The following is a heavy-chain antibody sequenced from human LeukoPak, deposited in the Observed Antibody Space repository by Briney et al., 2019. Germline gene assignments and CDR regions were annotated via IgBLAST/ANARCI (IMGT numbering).Heavy chain of an antibody. V-gene: IGHV3-21*04. Sequence: GGSLRLSCAASGFTFSSYNMNWVRQAPGKGLEWVSSISSSSSYIYYADSVKGRFTISRDNAKNSLYLQMNSLRAEDTAVYYCARDKYYYDSSPLDYWGQGTLVTVSS. CDR3: ARDKYYYDSSPLDY. CDR2: ISSSSSYI. J-gene: IGHJ4*02. D-gene: IGHD3-22*01. CDR1: GFTFSSYN.